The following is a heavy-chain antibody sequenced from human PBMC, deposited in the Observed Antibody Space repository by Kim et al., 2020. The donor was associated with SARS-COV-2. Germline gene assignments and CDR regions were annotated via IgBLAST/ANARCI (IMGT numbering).Heavy chain of an antibody. Sequence: GGSLRLSCATSGFTFSDYAMHWVRQDPEKGLEWVSGISRDGGHIEYADYVKGRFTISRDNAKNSLYLQMNSLRLEDTALYYCAKDVGPGIGAIGYWSQGDLVTVSS. CDR3: AKDVGPGIGAIGY. CDR2: ISRDGGHI. D-gene: IGHD1-26*01. CDR1: GFTFSDYA. V-gene: IGHV3-9*01. J-gene: IGHJ4*02.